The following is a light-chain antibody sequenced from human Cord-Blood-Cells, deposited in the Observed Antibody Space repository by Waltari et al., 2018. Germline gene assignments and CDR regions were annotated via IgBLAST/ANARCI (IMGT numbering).Light chain of an antibody. CDR1: SGRLASNY. Sequence: NFMLTQPHSVSESPGKQVTISCTRSSGRLASNYVPWYQQRPGSSPTTVIYEDNKRPSGVPDRFSGSIDSSSTSASLTISGLKTEDDADYYSQSYDSSNHGVFGGGTKLTVL. CDR2: EDN. CDR3: QSYDSSNHGV. V-gene: IGLV6-57*01. J-gene: IGLJ3*02.